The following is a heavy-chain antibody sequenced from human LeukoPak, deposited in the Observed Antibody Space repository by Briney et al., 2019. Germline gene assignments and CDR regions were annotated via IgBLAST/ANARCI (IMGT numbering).Heavy chain of an antibody. D-gene: IGHD6-13*01. V-gene: IGHV1-18*01. Sequence: ASVKVSCKASGYTFTSYGISWERQAPGQGLEWMGWISAYNGNTNYAQKLQGRVTMTTDTSTSTAYMELRSLRSDDTAVYYCAANGYSSSWYKGGWFDPWGQGTLVTVSS. CDR3: AANGYSSSWYKGGWFDP. CDR1: GYTFTSYG. CDR2: ISAYNGNT. J-gene: IGHJ5*02.